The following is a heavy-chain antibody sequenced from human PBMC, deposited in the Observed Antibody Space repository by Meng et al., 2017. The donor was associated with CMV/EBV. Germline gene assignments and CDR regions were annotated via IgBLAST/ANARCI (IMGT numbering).Heavy chain of an antibody. V-gene: IGHV2-5*02. D-gene: IGHD6-13*01. CDR1: GFSLSTSGVG. Sequence: ISLKESGPSLVKPTQTLTLTCTFSGFSLSTSGVGVGWIRQPPGNALEWLALIYWDDDKRYSPSLKSRLTITKDTSKNQVVLTMTNMDPVDTATYYCARIAAAGRFDYWGQGTLVTVSS. CDR3: ARIAAAGRFDY. CDR2: IYWDDDK. J-gene: IGHJ4*02.